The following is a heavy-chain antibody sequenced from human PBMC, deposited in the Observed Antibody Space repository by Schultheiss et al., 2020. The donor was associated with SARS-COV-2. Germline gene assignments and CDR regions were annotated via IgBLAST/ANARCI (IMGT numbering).Heavy chain of an antibody. CDR3: ARDRGGLVRGIIDY. CDR2: ISSGGYSI. D-gene: IGHD3-10*01. CDR1: GFTFSDYY. V-gene: IGHV3-11*04. J-gene: IGHJ4*02. Sequence: GGSLRLSCAASGFTFSDYYMSWIRQPPGKGLEWLSSISSGGYSIYYAASLEGRFTISRDNAENMVYLQMNSLRDEDTAVYYCARDRGGLVRGIIDYWGQGTLVTGSS.